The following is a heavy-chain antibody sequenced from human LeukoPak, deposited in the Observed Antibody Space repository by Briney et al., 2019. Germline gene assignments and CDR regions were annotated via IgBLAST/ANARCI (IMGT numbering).Heavy chain of an antibody. CDR3: ARGQQSLYYYYGMDV. CDR2: INHSGST. Sequence: SETLSLTCAVYGGSFSGYYWSWIRQPPGKGLEWIGEINHSGSTNYNPSLKSRVTISVDTSKNQFSLKPSSVTAADTAVYYCARGQQSLYYYYGMDVWGQGTTVTVSS. CDR1: GGSFSGYY. D-gene: IGHD6-19*01. J-gene: IGHJ6*02. V-gene: IGHV4-34*01.